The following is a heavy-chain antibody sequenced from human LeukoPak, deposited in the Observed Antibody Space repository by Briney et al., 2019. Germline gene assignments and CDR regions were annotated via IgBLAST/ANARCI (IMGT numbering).Heavy chain of an antibody. Sequence: GGSLRLSCAASGFTFDDYAMHWVRQAPGKGLEWVSGISWNSGSIGYADSVKGRFTISRDNAKNSLYLQMNSLRAEDMALYYCASGDRNGWYFDCWGQETLVTVSS. V-gene: IGHV3-9*03. CDR2: ISWNSGSI. J-gene: IGHJ4*02. CDR1: GFTFDDYA. CDR3: ASGDRNGWYFDC. D-gene: IGHD6-19*01.